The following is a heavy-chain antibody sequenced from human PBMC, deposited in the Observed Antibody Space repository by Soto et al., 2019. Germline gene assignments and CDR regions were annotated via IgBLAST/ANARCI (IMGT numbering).Heavy chain of an antibody. CDR1: GYTFTGYY. Sequence: ASVKVSCKASGYTFTGYYMHWVRQAPGQGLEWMGWINPNSGGTNYAQKFQGWVTMTRDTSISTAYMELSRLRSDDTAVYYCARDRVEMATIVYYYGMDVWGQGTTVTVS. V-gene: IGHV1-2*04. CDR2: INPNSGGT. CDR3: ARDRVEMATIVYYYGMDV. J-gene: IGHJ6*02. D-gene: IGHD5-12*01.